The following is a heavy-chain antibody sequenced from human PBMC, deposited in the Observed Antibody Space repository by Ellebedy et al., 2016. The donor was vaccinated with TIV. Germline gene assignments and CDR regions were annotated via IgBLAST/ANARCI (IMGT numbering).Heavy chain of an antibody. V-gene: IGHV3-21*04. CDR3: TRGSGRYYYGMDV. D-gene: IGHD3-10*01. Sequence: GGSLRLSCAASGFTFSSYAMNWVRQAPGKGLEWVSSISISSSYIYYADSVKGRFTISRDNAKNSLYLQMNSLRAEYTAVYYCTRGSGRYYYGMDVWGQGTTVTVSS. CDR1: GFTFSSYA. CDR2: ISISSSYI. J-gene: IGHJ6*02.